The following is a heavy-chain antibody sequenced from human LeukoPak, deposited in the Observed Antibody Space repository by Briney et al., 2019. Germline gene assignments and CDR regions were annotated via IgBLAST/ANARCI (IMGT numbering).Heavy chain of an antibody. CDR3: ARSGVGILSWRSTH. V-gene: IGHV3-7*03. Sequence: WGSLRLSCAASGFTFSSYWMNWARQAPGKGLEWVASINHNGNVNYYVDSVKGRFTIARDNAKNSLYLQMSNLRAEDTAVYFCARSGVGILSWRSTHWGRGTLVAVSS. D-gene: IGHD3-3*01. CDR1: GFTFSSYW. CDR2: INHNGNVN. J-gene: IGHJ4*02.